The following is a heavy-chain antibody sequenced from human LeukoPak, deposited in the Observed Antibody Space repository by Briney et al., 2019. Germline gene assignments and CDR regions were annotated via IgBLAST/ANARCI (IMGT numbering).Heavy chain of an antibody. CDR1: GFTFSSYS. CDR2: ISSSSSYI. D-gene: IGHD1-26*01. Sequence: GGSLRLSCAASGFTFSSYSMNWVRQAPGKGLEWVSSISSSSSYIYYADSVKGRFTISRDNAKNSLFLQMNSLRAEDTAVYFCARATWDPNYYYYMDVWGKGTTVTVSS. V-gene: IGHV3-21*01. J-gene: IGHJ6*03. CDR3: ARATWDPNYYYYMDV.